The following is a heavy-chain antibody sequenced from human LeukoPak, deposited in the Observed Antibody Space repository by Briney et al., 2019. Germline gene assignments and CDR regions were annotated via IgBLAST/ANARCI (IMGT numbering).Heavy chain of an antibody. V-gene: IGHV1-2*02. CDR2: INPNSGGT. CDR3: ARDYYGSGSYYKAAYYFDY. CDR1: GYTFTGYY. Sequence: ASVKVSCKAPGYTFTGYYMHWVRQAPGQGLEWMGWINPNSGGTNYAQKFQGRVTMTRDTSISTAYMELSRLRSDDTAVYYCARDYYGSGSYYKAAYYFDYWGQGTLVTVSS. J-gene: IGHJ4*02. D-gene: IGHD3-10*01.